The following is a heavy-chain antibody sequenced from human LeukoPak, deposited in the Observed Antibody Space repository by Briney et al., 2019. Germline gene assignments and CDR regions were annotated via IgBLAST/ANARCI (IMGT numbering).Heavy chain of an antibody. D-gene: IGHD2-21*02. V-gene: IGHV5-51*01. J-gene: IGHJ3*02. Sequence: GESLKISCKGSGYSFTSYWIGWVRQLPGKGLGLMGIIYPGDSDSKSNPSFQGQVTISADKSISTAYLQWSSLKASDTAMYYCARHTEGVVVTAAAFDIWGQGTMVTASS. CDR2: IYPGDSDS. CDR1: GYSFTSYW. CDR3: ARHTEGVVVTAAAFDI.